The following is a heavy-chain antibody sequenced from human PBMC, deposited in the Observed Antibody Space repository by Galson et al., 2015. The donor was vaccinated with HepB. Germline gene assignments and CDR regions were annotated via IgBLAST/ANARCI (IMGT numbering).Heavy chain of an antibody. V-gene: IGHV3-21*01. D-gene: IGHD4-17*01. CDR1: GFTFSSYS. J-gene: IGHJ3*02. CDR2: ISSSSSYI. CDR3: ARDDYGDPDAFDI. Sequence: SLRLSCAASGFTFSSYSMNWVRQAPGKGLEWVSSISSSSSYIYYADSVKGRFTISRDNAKNSLYLQMNSLRAEDTAVYYCARDDYGDPDAFDIWGQGTMVTVSS.